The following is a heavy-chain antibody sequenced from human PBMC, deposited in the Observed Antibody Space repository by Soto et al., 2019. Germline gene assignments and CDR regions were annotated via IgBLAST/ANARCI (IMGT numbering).Heavy chain of an antibody. CDR1: GYTFTSYY. Sequence: GASVNVSCKASGYTFTSYYMHWVRQAPGQELEWMGIINPSGGSTSYAQKFQGRVTMTSDTSTSTVYMELSSLRSEDTAVYYCARAVCSSTSCYSLGHYYYGMDVWGQGTTVTVSS. CDR2: INPSGGST. J-gene: IGHJ6*02. D-gene: IGHD2-2*02. V-gene: IGHV1-46*01. CDR3: ARAVCSSTSCYSLGHYYYGMDV.